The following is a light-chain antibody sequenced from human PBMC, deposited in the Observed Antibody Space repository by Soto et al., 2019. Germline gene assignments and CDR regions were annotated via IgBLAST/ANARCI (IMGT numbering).Light chain of an antibody. CDR1: SGHSRHA. V-gene: IGLV4-69*01. CDR2: LNSDGSH. Sequence: QPVLTQLPSASASLGASVKLTCTLSSGHSRHAIAWHQQQPDKGPRYLMKLNSDGSHTKGDGIPDRFSGSSSGAECYLTISSLQSEDEADYYCQTWGTGIQVFGGGTKLTVL. CDR3: QTWGTGIQV. J-gene: IGLJ3*02.